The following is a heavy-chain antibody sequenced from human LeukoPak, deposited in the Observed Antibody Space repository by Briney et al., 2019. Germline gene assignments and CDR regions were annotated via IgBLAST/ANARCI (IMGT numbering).Heavy chain of an antibody. CDR3: ARGSTAMYYYYYYMDV. V-gene: IGHV4-39*07. D-gene: IGHD5-18*01. J-gene: IGHJ6*03. Sequence: SETLSLTCTVSGGSISSGNYQYYWGWIRQPPGKGLEWIASVYETGSPYYNPSLKSRVTVSVDTSKNQFSLKMSSLTAADTAVYYCARGSTAMYYYYYYMDVWGKGTTVTVSS. CDR2: VYETGSP. CDR1: GGSISSGNYQYY.